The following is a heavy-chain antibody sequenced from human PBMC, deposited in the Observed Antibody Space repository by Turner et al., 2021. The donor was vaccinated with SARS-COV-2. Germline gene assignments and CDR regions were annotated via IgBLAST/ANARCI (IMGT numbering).Heavy chain of an antibody. V-gene: IGHV3-66*02. CDR1: GFTVSSNY. CDR3: ARDLGGTSSLGGYFDY. Sequence: DVQLVESGGGLVQPGGSLSLSCAASGFTVSSNYMNWVRQAPVKGLEWVSVIYSGGSTYYADSVKGRFTISRDNSKNTLYLQMNSLRAEDTALYYCARDLGGTSSLGGYFDYWGQGTLVTVSS. J-gene: IGHJ4*02. CDR2: IYSGGST. D-gene: IGHD2-2*01.